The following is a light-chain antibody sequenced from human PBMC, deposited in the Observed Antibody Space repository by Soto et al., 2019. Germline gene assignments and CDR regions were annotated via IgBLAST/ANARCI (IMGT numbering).Light chain of an antibody. J-gene: IGKJ4*01. CDR1: QSITNW. CDR3: QQYNSYPLT. Sequence: DIQMTQSPSSLSASVADRVTITCRASQSITNWLAWYQQKPGKAPKLLIYDASSLESGVPSRFSGSESGTEFTLTISSLQPDDFATYYCQQYNSYPLTFGGGTKVDIK. V-gene: IGKV1-5*01. CDR2: DAS.